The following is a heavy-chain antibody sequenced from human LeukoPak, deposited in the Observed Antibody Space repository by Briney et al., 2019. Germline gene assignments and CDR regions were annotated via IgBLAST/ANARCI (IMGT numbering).Heavy chain of an antibody. Sequence: GGSLRLSCAASGFTVSSNYMSWVREAPGKGGEWGSIIYSDGSTYYADSVKGRFTISRDNSKNTLYLQMNSLRAEDTAVYYCSRTQYYYDSSGYYYVDWFDPWGQGTLVTVSS. CDR1: GFTVSSNY. CDR3: SRTQYYYDSSGYYYVDWFDP. D-gene: IGHD3-22*01. V-gene: IGHV3-53*01. J-gene: IGHJ5*02. CDR2: IYSDGST.